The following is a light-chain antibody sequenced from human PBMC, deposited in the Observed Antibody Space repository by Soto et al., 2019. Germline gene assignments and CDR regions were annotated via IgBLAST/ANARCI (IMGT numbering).Light chain of an antibody. CDR2: GVS. Sequence: EIGMTHSAATLSVSPGERATLSCRASQSVSSKLAWFQQKPGQAPSLLIYGVSTRATGVPVRFSGSGSGTEFTLTINSLQSEDFAVYYCQQYNNWPHTFGQGTKVDIK. V-gene: IGKV3-15*01. J-gene: IGKJ2*01. CDR3: QQYNNWPHT. CDR1: QSVSSK.